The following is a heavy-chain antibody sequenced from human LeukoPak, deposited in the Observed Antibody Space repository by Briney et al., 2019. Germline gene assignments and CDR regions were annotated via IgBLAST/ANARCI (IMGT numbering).Heavy chain of an antibody. CDR2: IYGGVNT. Sequence: GGSLRLSCAASGFTVSSNYMSWVRQAPGKGLEWVSVIYGGVNTVYADSVQGRFTISRDNSENTLYLQMNSLRAEDTAVYYCAKSPKTGFLFDYWGKGTLVTVSS. D-gene: IGHD1-1*01. J-gene: IGHJ4*02. CDR1: GFTVSSNY. CDR3: AKSPKTGFLFDY. V-gene: IGHV3-66*01.